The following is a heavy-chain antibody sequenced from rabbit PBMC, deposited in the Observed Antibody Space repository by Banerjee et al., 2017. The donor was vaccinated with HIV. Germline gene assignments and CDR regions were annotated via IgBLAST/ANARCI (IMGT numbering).Heavy chain of an antibody. CDR2: IYTSSGST. D-gene: IGHD8-1*01. CDR1: GFSFSSSYW. V-gene: IGHV1S40*01. CDR3: ARGSTYAGAIYYGMDL. J-gene: IGHJ6*01. Sequence: QSLEESGGDLVKPGASLTLTCTASGFSFSSSYWICWVRQAPGKGLEWIACIYTSSGSTYYASWAKGRFTISKTSSTTVTLQMTSLTAADTATHFCARGSTYAGAIYYGMDLWGPGTLVTVS.